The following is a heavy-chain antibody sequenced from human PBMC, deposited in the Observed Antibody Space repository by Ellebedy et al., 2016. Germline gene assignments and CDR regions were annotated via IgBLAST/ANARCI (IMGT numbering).Heavy chain of an antibody. CDR3: ARLYCSGGGRCYARGWFDP. V-gene: IGHV4-39*01. CDR2: IFYSGYT. Sequence: SETLSLTCTVSGGSISSSSYYWGWIRQSPGKGLEWIVNIFYSGYTYYNPSLRSRVSVSVDTSKSQFSLKMSSVTAADTAVYYCARLYCSGGGRCYARGWFDPWGQGTLVTVSS. CDR1: GGSISSSSYY. J-gene: IGHJ5*02. D-gene: IGHD2-15*01.